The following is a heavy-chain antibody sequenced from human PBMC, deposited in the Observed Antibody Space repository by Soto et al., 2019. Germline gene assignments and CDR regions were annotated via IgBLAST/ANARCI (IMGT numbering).Heavy chain of an antibody. J-gene: IGHJ4*02. CDR1: GFTFRSYG. D-gene: IGHD2-2*01. V-gene: IGHV3-48*01. CDR3: ARDKEYQPHSPLNY. CDR2: ISSSSSTI. Sequence: GGSLILSCAASGFTFRSYGMNWVRQAPGKGLEWVSYISSSSSTIYYADPVKGRFTISRDNAKNSLYLQMNSLRAEDTAVYYCARDKEYQPHSPLNYWGQGTLVTVSS.